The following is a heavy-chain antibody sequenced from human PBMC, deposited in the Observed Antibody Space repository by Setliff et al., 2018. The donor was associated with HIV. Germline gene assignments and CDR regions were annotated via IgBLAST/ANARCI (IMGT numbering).Heavy chain of an antibody. D-gene: IGHD3-10*01. CDR3: ARAHLWFGESFPFDP. J-gene: IGHJ5*02. V-gene: IGHV7-4-1*02. CDR1: GYTFTSYG. CDR2: INTKTGNP. Sequence: ASVKVSCKASGYTFTSYGINWVRQALGQGLEWMGWINTKTGNPTYAQGFTGRFVFSLDTSVSTAHLQISSLKAEDTAVYYCARAHLWFGESFPFDPWGQGTLVTVSS.